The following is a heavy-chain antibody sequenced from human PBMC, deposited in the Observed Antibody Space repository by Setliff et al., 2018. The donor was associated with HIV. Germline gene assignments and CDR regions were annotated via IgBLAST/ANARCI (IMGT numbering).Heavy chain of an antibody. Sequence: LSLTCAVYGGSFSDYYWSWIRQPPGKGLEWIGYIYYSGSSNYNPSLKSRVTISVDTSKNQFSLKLSFVTAADTAVYYCASDISPDDGYNRLHYFDYWGQGTLATVSS. V-gene: IGHV4-59*08. CDR1: GGSFSDYY. CDR3: ASDISPDDGYNRLHYFDY. J-gene: IGHJ4*02. CDR2: IYYSGSS. D-gene: IGHD5-12*01.